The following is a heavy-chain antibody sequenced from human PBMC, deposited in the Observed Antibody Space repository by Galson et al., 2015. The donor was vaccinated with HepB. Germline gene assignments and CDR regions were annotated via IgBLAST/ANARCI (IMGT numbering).Heavy chain of an antibody. D-gene: IGHD6-19*01. CDR3: ARARGSGPAAYFDY. CDR1: GFTFSDDY. V-gene: IGHV3-11*05. J-gene: IGHJ4*02. CDR2: ISSSSDFT. Sequence: SLRLSCAVSGFTFSDDYMSWIRQAPGKGLDWISYISSSSDFTNYADSVRGRFTISRDNAKNSPYLQMNSLRVEDTAVYYCARARGSGPAAYFDYWGQGILVTVSS.